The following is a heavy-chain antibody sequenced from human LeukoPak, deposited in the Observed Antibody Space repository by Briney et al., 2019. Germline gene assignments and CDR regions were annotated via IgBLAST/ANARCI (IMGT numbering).Heavy chain of an antibody. D-gene: IGHD2-8*02. CDR3: ARLFGGVTTFDY. V-gene: IGHV3-7*01. J-gene: IGHJ4*02. CDR2: MKGDASLI. Sequence: PGGSLRLSCAASGFTFGNVWMSWVRQAPGRGLQWVASMKGDASLIYYVDSMKGRFTISRDNARNSLYLQMNSLRVEDTAVYYCARLFGGVTTFDYWGQGALVTVSS. CDR1: GFTFGNVW.